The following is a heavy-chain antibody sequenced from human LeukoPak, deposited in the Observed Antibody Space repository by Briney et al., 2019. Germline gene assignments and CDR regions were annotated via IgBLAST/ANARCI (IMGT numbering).Heavy chain of an antibody. CDR1: AFIFSGHW. V-gene: IGHV3-7*03. J-gene: IGHJ4*02. D-gene: IGHD5-12*01. Sequence: GGSLRLSCEGSAFIFSGHWMNWVRQTPGKGLEWVASIREDGSERQYVDSVKGRFSISRDNSKNTLHLQMNSLRAEDTAIYYCANDLTRAVYSAYDFLPNLGNWGQGTLVTVSS. CDR3: ANDLTRAVYSAYDFLPNLGN. CDR2: IREDGSER.